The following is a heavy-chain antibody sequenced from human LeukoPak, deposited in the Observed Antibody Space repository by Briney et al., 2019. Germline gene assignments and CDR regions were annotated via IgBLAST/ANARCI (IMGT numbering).Heavy chain of an antibody. CDR3: ARHDTAMATDYGMDV. J-gene: IGHJ6*02. Sequence: GGSLRLSCAASGFTFSDYYMSWVRQAPGKGLEWVSYISSRGSTIYYADSVKGRFTISRDNAKNSLYLQMNSLRAEDTAVYYCARHDTAMATDYGMDVWGQGTTVTVSS. V-gene: IGHV3-11*01. CDR1: GFTFSDYY. CDR2: ISSRGSTI. D-gene: IGHD5-18*01.